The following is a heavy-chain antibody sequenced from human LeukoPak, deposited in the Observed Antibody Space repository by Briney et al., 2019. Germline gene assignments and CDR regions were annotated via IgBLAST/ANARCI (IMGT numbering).Heavy chain of an antibody. CDR2: IASSGTIK. D-gene: IGHD6-19*01. Sequence: GGSLRLSCVVSGFPFSVYEMNWVRQAPGKGLAWVSNIASSGTIKYYADSVKGRFSISRDNAKSSLYLQMNSLRVEDTAVYYCALLAVASDFDYWGQGALVTVSS. CDR3: ALLAVASDFDY. J-gene: IGHJ4*02. V-gene: IGHV3-48*03. CDR1: GFPFSVYE.